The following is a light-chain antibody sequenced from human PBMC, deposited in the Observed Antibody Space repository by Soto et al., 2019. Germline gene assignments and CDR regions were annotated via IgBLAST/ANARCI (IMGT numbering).Light chain of an antibody. Sequence: QSALTQPASVSGSPGQSITISCTGTSSDVGGYNYVSWYQQHPGKAPKLMIYDVSTRPSGVSNRCSGSKSGNTASLTISGLQAEDEADYYCSSYTSSSTHVVFGGGTKLTVL. J-gene: IGLJ2*01. CDR3: SSYTSSSTHVV. CDR1: SSDVGGYNY. CDR2: DVS. V-gene: IGLV2-14*01.